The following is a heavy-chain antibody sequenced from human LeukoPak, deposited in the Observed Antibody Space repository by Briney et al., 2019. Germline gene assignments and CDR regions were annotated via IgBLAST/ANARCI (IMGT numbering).Heavy chain of an antibody. CDR1: GGSISSYY. V-gene: IGHV4-59*01. J-gene: IGHJ4*02. CDR3: ARGSYEYSSSEFDY. D-gene: IGHD6-6*01. CDR2: IYYSGST. Sequence: SETLSLTRTVSGGSISSYYWSWIRQPPGKGLEWIGYIYYSGSTNYNPSLKSRVTISVDTSKNQFSLKLSSVTAADTAVYYCARGSYEYSSSEFDYWGQGTLVTVSS.